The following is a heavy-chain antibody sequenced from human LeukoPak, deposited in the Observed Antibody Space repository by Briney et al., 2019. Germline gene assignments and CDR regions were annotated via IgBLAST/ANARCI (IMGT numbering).Heavy chain of an antibody. V-gene: IGHV3-53*01. J-gene: IGHJ4*02. CDR2: IYSGGNT. Sequence: GGSLRLSCAVSGFTVSSNYMTWVRQAPGKGLEWVSFIYSGGNTYYADSVKGRFTISRDNAKNSLYLQMNSLRAEDTAVYYCARPIYAQYSSSWYYFDYWGQGTLVTVSS. CDR3: ARPIYAQYSSSWYYFDY. D-gene: IGHD6-13*01. CDR1: GFTVSSNY.